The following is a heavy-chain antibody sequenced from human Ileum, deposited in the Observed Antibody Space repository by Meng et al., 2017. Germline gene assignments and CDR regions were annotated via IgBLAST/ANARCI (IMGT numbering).Heavy chain of an antibody. Sequence: EVQLVESGGGLVQPGGSLRLSCAASGFTFSSYWMHWVRQAPGKGLVWVSRINSDGSSTIYADSVNGRFTIPRDNSKNTFYLQMNSLRSDDTAVYYCATGGAYYFDYWGQGALVTVSS. CDR2: INSDGSST. V-gene: IGHV3-74*01. D-gene: IGHD4-17*01. CDR1: GFTFSSYW. CDR3: ATGGAYYFDY. J-gene: IGHJ4*02.